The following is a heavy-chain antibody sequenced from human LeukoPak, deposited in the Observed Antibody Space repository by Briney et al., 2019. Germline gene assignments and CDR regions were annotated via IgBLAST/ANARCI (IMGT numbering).Heavy chain of an antibody. CDR2: VSYSGSST. CDR1: GFTFSNNA. Sequence: GGSLRPSCAASGFTFSNNAMSWVRQAPGKGLEWVSGVSYSGSSTYYTDSVKGRFTISRDNSKNTLYLQMNSLRAEDTASYYCAKGGGFLNKHFDYWGQGTLVTVSS. CDR3: AKGGGFLNKHFDY. D-gene: IGHD1/OR15-1a*01. J-gene: IGHJ4*02. V-gene: IGHV3-23*01.